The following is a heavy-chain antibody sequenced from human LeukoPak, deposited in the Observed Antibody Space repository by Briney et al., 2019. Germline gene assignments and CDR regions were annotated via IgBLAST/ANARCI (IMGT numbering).Heavy chain of an antibody. Sequence: GGSLRLSCAASGFTFSNAWMSWVRQAPGKGLEWVSSISSSSSYIYYADSVKGRFTISRDNAKNSLYLQMNSLRAEDTAVYYCARDHGSAQGYCYYYGMDVWGQGTTVTVSS. CDR1: GFTFSNAW. CDR3: ARDHGSAQGYCYYYGMDV. J-gene: IGHJ6*02. CDR2: ISSSSSYI. D-gene: IGHD3-10*01. V-gene: IGHV3-21*01.